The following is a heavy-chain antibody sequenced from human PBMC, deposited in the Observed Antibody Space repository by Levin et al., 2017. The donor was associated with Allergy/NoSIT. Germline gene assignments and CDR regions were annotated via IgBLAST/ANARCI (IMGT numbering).Heavy chain of an antibody. D-gene: IGHD3-3*01. CDR2: ISGGGGST. CDR1: GLTFSTYA. V-gene: IGHV3-23*01. J-gene: IGHJ4*02. Sequence: GESLKISCAASGLTFSTYALGWVRQAPGKGLEWVSGISGGGGSTYYGDSVKGRFTISRDNSKNTLYLQMNSLRAEDTAVYYCAKGTYYDFWSGRVPKYYFDYWGQGTLVTVSS. CDR3: AKGTYYDFWSGRVPKYYFDY.